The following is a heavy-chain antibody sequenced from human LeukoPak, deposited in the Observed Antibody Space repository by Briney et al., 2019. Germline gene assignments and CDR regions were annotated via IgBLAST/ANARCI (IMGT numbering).Heavy chain of an antibody. CDR3: ARVQCCDVGKSFLFDY. J-gene: IGHJ4*02. D-gene: IGHD1-26*01. Sequence: ASVKVSCKASGYTFTDLYIHWVRQAPGQGLEWMGWINTRSGGTRYAQNFQGRVSMTRDTSISTAYMELGSLTSDDTAVFYCARVQCCDVGKSFLFDYWGQGTLVTASS. CDR2: INTRSGGT. CDR1: GYTFTDLY. V-gene: IGHV1-2*02.